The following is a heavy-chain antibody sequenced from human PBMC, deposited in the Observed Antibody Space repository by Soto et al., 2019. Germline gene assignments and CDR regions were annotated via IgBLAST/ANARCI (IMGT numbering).Heavy chain of an antibody. CDR1: GGTFRSYS. CDR3: ARPDEGGYSSNHHYYYALDV. Sequence: QVQLVQSGAEVKKPGSSVKVSCKASGGTFRSYSISWVRPAPGQGLEWLGGIIPIFDIPNYAQTFQGRVTITADESTSTAYMELSSLGSDDTAVYYCARPDEGGYSSNHHYYYALDVWGQGTTVTV. J-gene: IGHJ6*02. D-gene: IGHD3-22*01. V-gene: IGHV1-69*01. CDR2: IIPIFDIP.